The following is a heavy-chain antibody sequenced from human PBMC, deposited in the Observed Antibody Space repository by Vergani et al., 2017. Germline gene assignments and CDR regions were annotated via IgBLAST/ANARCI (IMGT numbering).Heavy chain of an antibody. Sequence: QVQLVESGGGVVQPGRSLRLSCAASGFTFSSYGMHWVRQAPGKGLEWVAVIWYDGSNKYYADSVKGRFTISRDNAKNSLYLQMNSLRAEDTAVYYCAREPCRGGSCYHWFDPWGQGTLVTVSS. CDR3: AREPCRGGSCYHWFDP. J-gene: IGHJ5*02. D-gene: IGHD2-15*01. CDR2: IWYDGSNK. V-gene: IGHV3-33*01. CDR1: GFTFSSYG.